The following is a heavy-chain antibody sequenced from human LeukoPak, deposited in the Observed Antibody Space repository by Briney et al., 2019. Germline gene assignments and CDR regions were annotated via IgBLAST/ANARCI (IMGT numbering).Heavy chain of an antibody. CDR1: GFTFSSYE. V-gene: IGHV3-48*03. J-gene: IGHJ3*02. D-gene: IGHD1-26*01. CDR3: ATGVGGYNKEQWELLFVGQERMIDAFDI. CDR2: ISTSGRTI. Sequence: GGSLRLSCAASGFTFSSYEMNWVRQAPGKGLDWVSYISTSGRTIYYADSVKGRFTISRDNAQNSLYLQMNSLRAEDTAVYYCATGVGGYNKEQWELLFVGQERMIDAFDIWGQGTMVTVSS.